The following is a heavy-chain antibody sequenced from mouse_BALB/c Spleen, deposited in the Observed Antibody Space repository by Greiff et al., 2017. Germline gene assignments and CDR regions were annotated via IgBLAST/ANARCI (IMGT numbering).Heavy chain of an antibody. V-gene: IGHV5-4*02. CDR3: ARDLTGTAWFAY. CDR1: GFTFSDYY. J-gene: IGHJ3*01. Sequence: DVQLVESGGGLVKPGGSLKLSCAASGFTFSDYYMYWVRQTPEKRLEWVATISDGGSYTYYPDSVKGRFTISRDNAKNNLYLQMSSLKSEDTAMYYCARDLTGTAWFAYWGQGTLVTVSA. CDR2: ISDGGSYT. D-gene: IGHD4-1*01.